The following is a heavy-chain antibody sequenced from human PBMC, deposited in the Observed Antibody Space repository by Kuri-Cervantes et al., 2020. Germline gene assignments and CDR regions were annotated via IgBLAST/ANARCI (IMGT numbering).Heavy chain of an antibody. CDR3: AREPGFVGANDY. Sequence: GGSLRLSCAASGFTFSSYWMHWVRQAPGKGLVWVSRINSDGSSTSYADSVKGRFTISRDNAKNTLYLQMNSLRAEDTAVYYCAREPGFVGANDYWGQGTLVTVSS. D-gene: IGHD3-10*01. V-gene: IGHV3-74*01. CDR1: GFTFSSYW. J-gene: IGHJ4*02. CDR2: INSDGSST.